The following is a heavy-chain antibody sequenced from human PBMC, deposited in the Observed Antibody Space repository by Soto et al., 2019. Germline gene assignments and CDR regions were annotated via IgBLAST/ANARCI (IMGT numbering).Heavy chain of an antibody. CDR3: ARSITIFGVVIRYYYMDV. J-gene: IGHJ6*03. V-gene: IGHV4-59*08. CDR1: GGSISSYY. D-gene: IGHD3-3*01. CDR2: IYYSGST. Sequence: SETLSLTCTVSGGSISSYYWSWIRQPPGKGLEWIGYIYYSGSTNYNPSLKSRVTISVDTSKNQFSLNLSSVTAADTAVYYCARSITIFGVVIRYYYMDVWGKGTTVTVSS.